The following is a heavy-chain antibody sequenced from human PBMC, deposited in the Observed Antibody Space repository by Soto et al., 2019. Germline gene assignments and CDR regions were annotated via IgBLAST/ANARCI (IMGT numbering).Heavy chain of an antibody. CDR3: ARDHYYGSGSYYSLPDYYYYGMDV. CDR1: GDSVSSNSAA. J-gene: IGHJ6*02. Sequence: PSQTLSLTCAISGDSVSSNSAALNLIMQSPSRGLEWLGRTYYRSKWYNDYAVSVKSRITINPDTPKNQFSLQLNSVTPEDTAVYYCARDHYYGSGSYYSLPDYYYYGMDVWGQGTTVTVSS. CDR2: TYYRSKWYN. V-gene: IGHV6-1*01. D-gene: IGHD3-10*01.